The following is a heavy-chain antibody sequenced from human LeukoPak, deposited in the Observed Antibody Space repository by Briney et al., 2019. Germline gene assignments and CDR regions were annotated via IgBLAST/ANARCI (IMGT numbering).Heavy chain of an antibody. CDR2: IWYDGSNK. V-gene: IGHV3-33*01. CDR3: ERDGHYYDNSGYYPDY. D-gene: IGHD3-22*01. Sequence: GRSLRLSCAASGFTFNSYGMHWVRQAPGKGLEWVAVIWYDGSNKYYADSVKGRFTISRDNSKNTLYLQMNSLRAEDTAVYYCERDGHYYDNSGYYPDYWGQGTLVTVSS. CDR1: GFTFNSYG. J-gene: IGHJ4*02.